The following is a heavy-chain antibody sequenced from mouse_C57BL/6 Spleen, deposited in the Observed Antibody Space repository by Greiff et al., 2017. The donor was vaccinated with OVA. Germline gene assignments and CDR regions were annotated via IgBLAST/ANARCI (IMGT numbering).Heavy chain of an antibody. D-gene: IGHD2-4*01. CDR2: INPNNGGT. J-gene: IGHJ2*01. Sequence: LVEPGASVKMSCKASGYTFTDYNMHWVKQSHGKSLEWIGYINPNNGGTSYNQKFKGKATLTVNKSSSTAYMELRSLTSEDSAVYYCASDDYDGDYWGQGTTLTVSS. CDR3: ASDDYDGDY. V-gene: IGHV1-22*01. CDR1: GYTFTDYN.